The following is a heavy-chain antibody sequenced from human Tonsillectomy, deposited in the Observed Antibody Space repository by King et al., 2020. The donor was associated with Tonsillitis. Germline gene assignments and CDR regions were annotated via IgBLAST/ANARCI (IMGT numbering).Heavy chain of an antibody. CDR1: GFTFGDYA. CDR3: SVGGYCGGDSCFGEDYYYYGMDV. J-gene: IGHJ6*02. V-gene: IGHV3-49*05. CDR2: IRSKAYGGTT. D-gene: IGHD2-15*01. Sequence: VQLVESGGGLVKPGRSLRLSCTASGFTFGDYAMSWFRQAPGKGLEWLGFIRSKAYGGTTEYAASVKGRFTISRDDSKSIAYLQMNTLKSEVTAVYYCSVGGYCGGDSCFGEDYYYYGMDVWGQGTTVTVSS.